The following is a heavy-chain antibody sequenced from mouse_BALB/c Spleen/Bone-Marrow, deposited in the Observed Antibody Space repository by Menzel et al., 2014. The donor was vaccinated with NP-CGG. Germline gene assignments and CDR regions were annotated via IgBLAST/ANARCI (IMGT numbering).Heavy chain of an antibody. J-gene: IGHJ1*01. CDR1: GFTFSDFY. Sequence: EVKVVESGGGLVQPGGSLRLSCATSGFTFSDFYMEWVRQPPGKRLEWIAASRNKANDYTAEYSASVKGRFIVSRDTSQSILYRQMNALRAEDTAIYYCARDRYDEGDWYFDVWGAGTTVTVSS. CDR3: ARDRYDEGDWYFDV. V-gene: IGHV7-1*02. CDR2: SRNKANDYTA. D-gene: IGHD2-14*01.